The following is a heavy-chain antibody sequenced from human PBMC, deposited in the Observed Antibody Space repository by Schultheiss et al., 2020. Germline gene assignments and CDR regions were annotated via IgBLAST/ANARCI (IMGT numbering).Heavy chain of an antibody. CDR1: GGSISSGSYY. J-gene: IGHJ6*02. CDR2: IYNSGST. CDR3: ASQAGGSYAGDYYYGMDV. V-gene: IGHV4-61*02. D-gene: IGHD1-26*01. Sequence: SETLSLTCTVSGGSISSGSYYWTWIRQPAGKGLEWIGRIYNSGSTNYNPSLKSRVTISVDTSKNQFSLKLSSVTAADTAVYYCASQAGGSYAGDYYYGMDVWGQGTTVTVA.